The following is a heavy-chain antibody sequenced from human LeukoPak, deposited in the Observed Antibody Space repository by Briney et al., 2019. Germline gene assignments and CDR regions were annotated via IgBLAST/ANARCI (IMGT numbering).Heavy chain of an antibody. J-gene: IGHJ6*02. Sequence: ASVKVSCKASGFTFTGYYMHWVRQAPGQGLEWMGWINPNSGGTNYAQKFQGRVTMTRDTSISTAYMELSRLRSDDTAVYYCARTALFDSISWALSIPQYYYGMDVWGQGTTVTVSS. V-gene: IGHV1-2*02. D-gene: IGHD6-13*01. CDR2: INPNSGGT. CDR1: GFTFTGYY. CDR3: ARTALFDSISWALSIPQYYYGMDV.